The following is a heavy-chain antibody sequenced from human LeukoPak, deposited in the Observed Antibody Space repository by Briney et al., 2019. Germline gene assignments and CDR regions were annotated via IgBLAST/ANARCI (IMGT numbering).Heavy chain of an antibody. CDR1: GFTFSSYA. Sequence: GGSLRLSCAASGFTFSSYAMHWVRQAPGKGLEWVAVISYHGSNKHYADSVKGRFTISRDNSKSTLYLQMNSLRAEDTAVYYCARGSWRFDDGDSGFDPWGQGTLVTVSS. J-gene: IGHJ5*02. CDR3: ARGSWRFDDGDSGFDP. V-gene: IGHV3-30*04. D-gene: IGHD4-17*01. CDR2: ISYHGSNK.